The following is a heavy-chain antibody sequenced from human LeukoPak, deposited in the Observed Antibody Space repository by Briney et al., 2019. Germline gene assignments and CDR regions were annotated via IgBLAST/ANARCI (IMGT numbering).Heavy chain of an antibody. D-gene: IGHD3-9*01. V-gene: IGHV3-48*03. CDR2: ISSSGSTI. Sequence: PGGSLTLSCAAYGFTFSSYEINWVRQAPGKGLEWDSYISSSGSTIYYADSVRGRFTIARDNAKNSLYLQMNSLRAEDTALYYCAGSYDILTGFDYWGQGTLVTVSS. CDR1: GFTFSSYE. J-gene: IGHJ4*02. CDR3: AGSYDILTGFDY.